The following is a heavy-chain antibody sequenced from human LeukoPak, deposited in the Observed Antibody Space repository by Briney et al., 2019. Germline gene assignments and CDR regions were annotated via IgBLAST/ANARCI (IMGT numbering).Heavy chain of an antibody. CDR2: MNPNSGNT. V-gene: IGHV1-8*01. CDR3: ARGGHSGYEVDY. Sequence: ASVKVSCKASGYTFTSYDINWVRQATGQRLEWMGWMNPNSGNTGYAQKFQGRVTMTRNTSISTAYMELSSLRSEDTAVYYCARGGHSGYEVDYWGQGTLVTVSS. D-gene: IGHD5-12*01. CDR1: GYTFTSYD. J-gene: IGHJ4*02.